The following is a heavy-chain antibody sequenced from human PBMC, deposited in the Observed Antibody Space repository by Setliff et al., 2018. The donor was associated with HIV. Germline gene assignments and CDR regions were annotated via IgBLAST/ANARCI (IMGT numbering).Heavy chain of an antibody. D-gene: IGHD3-16*01. CDR1: GGSINDQY. J-gene: IGHJ6*02. Sequence: ETLSLTCTVPGGSINDQYFSWIRQPPGKGLEWIGSIDYSESTKYNPSLNSRGTISLDKPKNELSLKLTSVTAADTAVYYCARHNVITYGGLLFDYYYYGLDVWGHGTTVTVSS. V-gene: IGHV4-59*11. CDR3: ARHNVITYGGLLFDYYYYGLDV. CDR2: IDYSEST.